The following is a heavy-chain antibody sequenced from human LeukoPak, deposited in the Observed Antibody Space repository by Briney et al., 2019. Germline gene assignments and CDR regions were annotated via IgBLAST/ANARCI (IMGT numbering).Heavy chain of an antibody. J-gene: IGHJ6*04. V-gene: IGHV3-21*01. CDR3: AELGITMIGGV. CDR1: RFTFSSYS. D-gene: IGHD3-10*02. Sequence: PGGSLRLSCAASRFTFSSYSMNWVRQAPGKGLEWVSSISSSGSYIYYADSVKGRFTISRDNAKHSLYLQMNSLRAEDTAVYYCAELGITMIGGVWGKGTTVTISS. CDR2: ISSSGSYI.